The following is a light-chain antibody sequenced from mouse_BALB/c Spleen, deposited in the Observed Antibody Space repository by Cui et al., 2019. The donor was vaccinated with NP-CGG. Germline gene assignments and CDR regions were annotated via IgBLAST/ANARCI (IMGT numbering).Light chain of an antibody. V-gene: IGLV1*01. CDR1: TGAVTTSHY. J-gene: IGLJ1*01. CDR2: GTN. Sequence: QAVLCRESGLTTSPGETVTLTCRSSTGAVTTSHYANWVQEKPDHLFTGLIGGTNNRVPGVPARFSGSLIGDKAALTITGAQTEDEAIYFCALWYSNHWVFGGGTKLTVL. CDR3: ALWYSNHWV.